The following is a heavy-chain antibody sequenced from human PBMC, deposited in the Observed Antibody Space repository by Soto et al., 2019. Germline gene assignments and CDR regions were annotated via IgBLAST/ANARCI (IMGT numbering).Heavy chain of an antibody. J-gene: IGHJ6*02. V-gene: IGHV3-23*01. D-gene: IGHD2-15*01. CDR3: AKVTVVAATHAWPYYYYGMDV. CDR1: GFTFSIYA. CDR2: ISGSGGST. Sequence: PGGSLRLSCAASGFTFSIYAMSWVRQAPGKGLEWVSAISGSGGSTYYADSVKGRFTISRDNSKNTLYLQMNSLRAEDTAVYYCAKVTVVAATHAWPYYYYGMDVWGQGTTVTVSS.